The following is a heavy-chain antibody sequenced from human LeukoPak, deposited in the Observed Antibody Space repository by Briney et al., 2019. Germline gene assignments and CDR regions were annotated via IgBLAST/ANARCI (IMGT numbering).Heavy chain of an antibody. J-gene: IGHJ4*02. CDR1: GGSISSYY. CDR2: IYYSGST. CDR3: ARVRRYFDWLFNFDY. Sequence: SETLSLTCTVSGGSISSYYWSWIRQPPGKGLEWIGYIYYSGSTNYNPSLKSRVTISVDTSKNQFSLKLSSVTAADTAVYYCARVRRYFDWLFNFDYWGQGTLVTVSS. D-gene: IGHD3-9*01. V-gene: IGHV4-59*01.